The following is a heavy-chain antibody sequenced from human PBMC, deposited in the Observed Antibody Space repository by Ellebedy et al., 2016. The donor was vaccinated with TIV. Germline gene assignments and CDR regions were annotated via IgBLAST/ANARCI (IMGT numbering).Heavy chain of an antibody. CDR1: GYTFTSYG. CDR3: ALDCSAGSCTAEYFQH. J-gene: IGHJ1*01. CDR2: IDPSGGST. D-gene: IGHD2-15*01. V-gene: IGHV1-18*04. Sequence: ASVKVSCKASGYTFTSYGIIWVRQAPGQGLEWMGMIDPSGGSTSYAQKFQGRVTMTTDTSTSTAYMELRSLRSDDTAVYYCALDCSAGSCTAEYFQHWGQGTLVTVSS.